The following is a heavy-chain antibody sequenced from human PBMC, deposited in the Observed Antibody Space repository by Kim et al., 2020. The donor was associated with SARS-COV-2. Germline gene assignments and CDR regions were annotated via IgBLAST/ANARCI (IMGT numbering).Heavy chain of an antibody. D-gene: IGHD4-17*01. CDR1: GFTFSSYG. CDR3: ARDLGRGLRPNTVTSH. J-gene: IGHJ4*02. CDR2: ISYDGSNK. V-gene: IGHV3-33*05. Sequence: GGSLRLSCAASGFTFSSYGMHWVRQAPGKGLEWVAVISYDGSNKYYADSVKGRFTISRDNSKNTLYLQMNSLRAEDTAVYYCARDLGRGLRPNTVTSHWGQGTLVTVSS.